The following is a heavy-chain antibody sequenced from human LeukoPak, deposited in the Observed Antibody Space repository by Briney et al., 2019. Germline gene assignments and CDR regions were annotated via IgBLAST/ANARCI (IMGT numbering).Heavy chain of an antibody. D-gene: IGHD6-13*01. CDR2: VSGSGDRM. Sequence: PGGSLRLSCAASGFTFSSYAMSWVRQVPGKGLEWVATVSGSGDRMYHADSVKGRFTISRDNSKNTIYLQMNSLRAEDTALYYCAKAAAAPGFDFWGQGTLVTVSS. CDR3: AKAAAAPGFDF. V-gene: IGHV3-23*01. J-gene: IGHJ4*02. CDR1: GFTFSSYA.